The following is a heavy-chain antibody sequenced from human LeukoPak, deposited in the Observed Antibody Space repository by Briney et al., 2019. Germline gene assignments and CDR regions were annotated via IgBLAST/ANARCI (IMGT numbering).Heavy chain of an antibody. D-gene: IGHD2-21*02. J-gene: IGHJ4*02. Sequence: GGSLRLSCAASGFTFSSYAMSWVRQAPGKGLEWVSSISGSGGSTYYADSVKGRFTISRDNSKNTLYLQMNSLRAEDTAVYYCAKGEVVTAIPGSFDYWGQGTLVTVSS. CDR2: ISGSGGST. CDR3: AKGEVVTAIPGSFDY. CDR1: GFTFSSYA. V-gene: IGHV3-23*01.